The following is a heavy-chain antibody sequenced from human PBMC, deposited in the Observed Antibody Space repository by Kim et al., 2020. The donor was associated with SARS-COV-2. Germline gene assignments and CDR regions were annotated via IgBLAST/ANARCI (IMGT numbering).Heavy chain of an antibody. D-gene: IGHD3-22*01. J-gene: IGHJ4*02. CDR1: GFTFGDYA. Sequence: GGSLRLSCTASGFTFGDYAMSWFRQAPGKGLEWVGFIRSKAYGGTTEYAASVKGRFTISRDDSKSIAYLQMNSLKTEDTAVYYCTIDDYYDSSALGGYWGQGTLVTVSS. V-gene: IGHV3-49*03. CDR2: IRSKAYGGTT. CDR3: TIDDYYDSSALGGY.